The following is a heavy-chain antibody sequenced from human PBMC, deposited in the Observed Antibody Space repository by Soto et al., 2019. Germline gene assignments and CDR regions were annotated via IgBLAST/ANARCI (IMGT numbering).Heavy chain of an antibody. CDR2: IYPGDSDT. V-gene: IGHV5-51*01. CDR1: GYSFTSYW. CDR3: ASQSYYDSSGYYMPFDY. Sequence: PGESLKISCKGSGYSFTSYWIGWVRQMPGKGLEWMGIIYPGDSDTRYSPSFQGQVTISADKSISTAYLQWSSLKAPDTAMYYCASQSYYDSSGYYMPFDYWGQGTLVTVSS. D-gene: IGHD3-22*01. J-gene: IGHJ4*02.